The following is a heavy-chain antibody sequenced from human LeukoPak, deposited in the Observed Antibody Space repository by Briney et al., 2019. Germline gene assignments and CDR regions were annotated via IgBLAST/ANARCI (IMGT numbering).Heavy chain of an antibody. J-gene: IGHJ4*02. Sequence: GGSLRLSCAASGFTFSSFGIHWVRQAPGKGLEWVASISYDGSNKYYVGSVEGRFTIFRDNSRNTLYLQMNSLRAEDTALYYCAKDKLISGWLDYWGQGTLVTVSS. CDR3: AKDKLISGWLDY. CDR1: GFTFSSFG. D-gene: IGHD6-19*01. CDR2: ISYDGSNK. V-gene: IGHV3-30*18.